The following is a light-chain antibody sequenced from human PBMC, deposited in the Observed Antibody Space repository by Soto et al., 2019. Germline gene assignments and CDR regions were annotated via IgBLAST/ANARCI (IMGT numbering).Light chain of an antibody. CDR2: EVS. CDR1: SSDVGYYNY. V-gene: IGLV2-14*01. CDR3: SSYTVTTTRV. J-gene: IGLJ3*02. Sequence: QSALTQPASVSGSPGQSITISCTGTSSDVGYYNYVSWYQQRPGKAPQLIIYEVSRRPSGVSFRFSGSKSGNTASLTISGPQAEDEADYYCSSYTVTTTRVFGGGTKVTVL.